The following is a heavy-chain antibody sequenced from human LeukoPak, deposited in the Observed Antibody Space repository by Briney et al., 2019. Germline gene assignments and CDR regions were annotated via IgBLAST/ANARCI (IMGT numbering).Heavy chain of an antibody. Sequence: GASVKVSCKASGYTLTGYYMHWVRQAPGQGLEWMGWINPNSGGTNYAQKFQGRVTMTRDTSISTAYMELSRLRSDDTAAYYCARAPLEWLLLAAGYYYYGMDVWGQGTTVTVSS. CDR3: ARAPLEWLLLAAGYYYYGMDV. J-gene: IGHJ6*02. D-gene: IGHD3-3*01. V-gene: IGHV1-2*02. CDR2: INPNSGGT. CDR1: GYTLTGYY.